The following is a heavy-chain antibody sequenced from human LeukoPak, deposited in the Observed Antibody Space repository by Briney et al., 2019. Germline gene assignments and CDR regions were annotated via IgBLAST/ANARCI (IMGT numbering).Heavy chain of an antibody. D-gene: IGHD3-3*01. V-gene: IGHV4-4*07. Sequence: SETLSLTCTVSVGSISSYYWSWIRQPAGKGLEWIWRIYTSGSTNYNPSLKSRVTMSVDTSKNQFSLKLSSVAAADTAVYYCARDRTYEFWKGNGMDVWGQGTTVTVSS. CDR1: VGSISSYY. J-gene: IGHJ6*02. CDR3: ARDRTYEFWKGNGMDV. CDR2: IYTSGST.